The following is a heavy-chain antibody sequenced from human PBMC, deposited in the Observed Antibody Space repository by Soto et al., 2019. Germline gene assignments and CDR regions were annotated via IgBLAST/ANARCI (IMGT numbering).Heavy chain of an antibody. Sequence: GASVKVSCKASGDTFTGYYMHWVRQAPGQGLEWMGWINPNSGGTNYAQKFQGWVTMTRDTSISTAYMELSRLRSDDTAVYYCARDRTVVTAHAYYYYGMDVWGQGTTVTVSS. CDR3: ARDRTVVTAHAYYYYGMDV. CDR2: INPNSGGT. D-gene: IGHD2-21*02. V-gene: IGHV1-2*04. J-gene: IGHJ6*02. CDR1: GDTFTGYY.